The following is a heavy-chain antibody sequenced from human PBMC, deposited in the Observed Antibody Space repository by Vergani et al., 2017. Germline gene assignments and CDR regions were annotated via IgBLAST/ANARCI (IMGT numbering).Heavy chain of an antibody. D-gene: IGHD6-19*01. CDR3: ARVSRLYSSGWTGYFDY. CDR1: GGSISSYY. Sequence: QVQLQESGPGLVKPSETLSLTCTVSGGSISSYYWSWIRQPPGKGLEWIGYIYYSGSTNYNPSLKSRVTISVDTSKNQFSLKLSSVTAADTAVYYCARVSRLYSSGWTGYFDYWGQGTLGTVSS. V-gene: IGHV4-59*01. J-gene: IGHJ4*02. CDR2: IYYSGST.